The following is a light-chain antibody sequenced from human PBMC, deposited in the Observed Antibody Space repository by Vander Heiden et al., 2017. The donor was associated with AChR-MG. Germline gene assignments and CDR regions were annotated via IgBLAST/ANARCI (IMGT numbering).Light chain of an antibody. CDR3: QQYNRYAQWKTWT. J-gene: IGKJ1*01. Sequence: DVQMTQFPSTLSASVGDRVTITCRASQGISFWLAWYQQKPGKAPRWLIHKASTLESGVPSRFSGSGYGKEFTLTISSLQPDELATYYCQQYNRYAQWKTWTFGQGTKVEIK. V-gene: IGKV1-5*03. CDR2: KAS. CDR1: QGISFW.